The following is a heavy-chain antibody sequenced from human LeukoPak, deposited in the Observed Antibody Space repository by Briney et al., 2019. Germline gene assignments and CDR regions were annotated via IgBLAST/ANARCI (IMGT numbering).Heavy chain of an antibody. CDR2: ISGSGGST. V-gene: IGHV3-23*01. CDR1: GFTFSSYG. Sequence: GGTLRLSCAASGFTFSSYGMSWVRQAPGKGLEWVSAISGSGGSTCYADSVKGRFTISRDNSKNTLYLQMNSLRAEDTAVYYCAKGWAIVVVVAAADYWGQGTLVTVSS. CDR3: AKGWAIVVVVAAADY. D-gene: IGHD2-15*01. J-gene: IGHJ4*02.